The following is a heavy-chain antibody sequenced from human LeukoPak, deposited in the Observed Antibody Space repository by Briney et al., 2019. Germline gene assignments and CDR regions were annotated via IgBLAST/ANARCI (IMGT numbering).Heavy chain of an antibody. CDR3: AKDRPHTGIAARPVYYFDY. Sequence: PGGSLRLSCAASGFTFSSYAMSRVCQAPGKGLEWVSAISSSGGSTYYADSVKGRFTISRDNSKNTLYLQMNSLRAEDTAVYYCAKDRPHTGIAARPVYYFDYWGQGTLVTVSS. D-gene: IGHD6-6*01. CDR2: ISSSGGST. V-gene: IGHV3-23*01. J-gene: IGHJ4*02. CDR1: GFTFSSYA.